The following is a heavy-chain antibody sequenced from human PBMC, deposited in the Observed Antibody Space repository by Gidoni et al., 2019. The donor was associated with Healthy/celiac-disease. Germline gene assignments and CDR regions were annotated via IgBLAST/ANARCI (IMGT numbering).Heavy chain of an antibody. D-gene: IGHD3-22*01. J-gene: IGHJ4*02. CDR3: ARGDLIVVGSFDY. Sequence: QVQLQESGPGLVKPSETLSLTCTVSGGSVSSGSYYWSWIRQPPGKGLEWIRYIYYSGSTNYNPSLKSRVTISVDTSKNQFSLKLSSVTAADTAVYYCARGDLIVVGSFDYWGQGTLVTVSS. CDR2: IYYSGST. CDR1: GGSVSSGSYY. V-gene: IGHV4-61*01.